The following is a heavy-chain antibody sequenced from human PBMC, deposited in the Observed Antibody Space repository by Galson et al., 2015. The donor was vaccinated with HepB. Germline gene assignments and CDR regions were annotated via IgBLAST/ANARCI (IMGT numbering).Heavy chain of an antibody. CDR2: IYYSGST. D-gene: IGHD1-26*01. Sequence: TLSLTCTVSGGSISSSSYYWGWIRQPPGKGLEWIGSIYYSGSTYYNPSLKSRVTISVDTSKNQFSLKLSSVTAADTAVYYCARHCSSGSYPLADYFDYWGQGTLVTVSS. CDR3: ARHCSSGSYPLADYFDY. V-gene: IGHV4-39*01. J-gene: IGHJ4*02. CDR1: GGSISSSSYY.